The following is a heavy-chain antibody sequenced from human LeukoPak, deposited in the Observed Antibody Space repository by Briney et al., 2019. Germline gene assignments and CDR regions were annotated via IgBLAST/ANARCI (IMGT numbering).Heavy chain of an antibody. D-gene: IGHD3-22*01. CDR2: ISSNGGST. CDR1: GFTFSSYW. V-gene: IGHV3-64D*09. Sequence: GGSLRLSCVASGFTFSSYWMHWVRQAPGKGLEYVSAISSNGGSTYYADSVKGRFTISRDNSKNTLYLQMSSLRAEDTAVYYCVKDGTYYYDRLDWFDPWGQGTLVTVSS. J-gene: IGHJ5*02. CDR3: VKDGTYYYDRLDWFDP.